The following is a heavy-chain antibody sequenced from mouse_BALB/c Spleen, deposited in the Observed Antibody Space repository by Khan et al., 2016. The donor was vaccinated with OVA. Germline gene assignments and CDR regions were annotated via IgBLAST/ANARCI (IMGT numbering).Heavy chain of an antibody. Sequence: EVQLQESGPGLVKPSQSLSLTCTVTGYSTTSDYAWNWIRQFPGNKLEWMGYISYSGSTSYNPSLKSRISITRDTSKNQFFLQLNSVTTADTATFYCARLVPGFTFWGQETLVTVSA. D-gene: IGHD1-1*02. V-gene: IGHV3-2*02. CDR1: GYSTTSDYA. CDR3: ARLVPGFTF. CDR2: ISYSGST. J-gene: IGHJ3*01.